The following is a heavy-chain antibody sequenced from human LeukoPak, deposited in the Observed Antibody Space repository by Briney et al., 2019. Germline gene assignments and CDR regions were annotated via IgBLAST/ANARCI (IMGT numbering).Heavy chain of an antibody. V-gene: IGHV4-39*07. J-gene: IGHJ6*03. CDR3: ARARAVAGYYYYYMDV. Sequence: SETLSLTCTVSGGSISSSSYYWGWIRQPPGKGLEWIGSIYYSGSTYYNPSLKSRVTISVDTSKNQFSLKLSSVTAADTAVYYCARARAVAGYYYYYMDVWGKGTTVTVSS. CDR1: GGSISSSSYY. D-gene: IGHD6-19*01. CDR2: IYYSGST.